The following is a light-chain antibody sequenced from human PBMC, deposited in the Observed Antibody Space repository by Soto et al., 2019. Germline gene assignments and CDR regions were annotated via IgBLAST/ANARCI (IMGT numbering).Light chain of an antibody. J-gene: IGLJ3*02. CDR2: YNN. CDR3: AAWDDSLEGMV. CDR1: TSNIGSNT. Sequence: QTVVTQPPSASGTPGQRVTISCSGTTSNIGSNTVNWYQQLPGTAPKLLIYYNNQRPSGAPDRLSGSKSGTSASLAISGLQSEDEALYYCAAWDDSLEGMVFGGGTKLTVL. V-gene: IGLV1-44*01.